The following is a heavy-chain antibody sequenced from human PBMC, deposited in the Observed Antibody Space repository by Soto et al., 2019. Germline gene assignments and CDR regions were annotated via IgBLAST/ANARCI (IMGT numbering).Heavy chain of an antibody. CDR1: GYTLADYY. D-gene: IGHD3-22*01. V-gene: IGHV1-46*01. J-gene: IGHJ5*02. CDR3: ARVNRPDTSGYYLYKCFDP. Sequence: ASLPVSCRAFGYTLADYYMHWVRQPPGQGLERMGIITYSGGSKSYAQKSHGRVTMARDTSTSTVYTELSSLRSEETAVYYCARVNRPDTSGYYLYKCFDPWGQGTLVTVSS. CDR2: ITYSGGSK.